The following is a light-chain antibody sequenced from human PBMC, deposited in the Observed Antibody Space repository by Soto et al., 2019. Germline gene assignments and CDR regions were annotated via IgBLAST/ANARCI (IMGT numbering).Light chain of an antibody. CDR2: GAS. Sequence: EIVMTQSPATLSVSPGERSTLSCRASQSVSSNLAWYQQKPCQAPRLLIYGASTRATGIPARFSGSWSGTEFNLTISSLQSEDFAVYYWQQRSNWPPITFSQGTRLRL. V-gene: IGKV3-15*01. CDR1: QSVSSN. CDR3: QQRSNWPPIT. J-gene: IGKJ5*01.